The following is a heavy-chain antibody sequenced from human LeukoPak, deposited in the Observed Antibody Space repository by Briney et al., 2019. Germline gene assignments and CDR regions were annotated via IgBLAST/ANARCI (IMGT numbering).Heavy chain of an antibody. CDR2: FDPEDGET. J-gene: IGHJ2*01. V-gene: IGHV1-24*01. Sequence: GASVKVSCKVSGYTLTELSMHWVRQAPGKGLEWMGGFDPEDGETIYAQKFQGRVTMTEDTSTDTAYMELSSLRSEDTAVYYCATALSQWLDERYFDLWGRGTLVTVSS. D-gene: IGHD6-19*01. CDR1: GYTLTELS. CDR3: ATALSQWLDERYFDL.